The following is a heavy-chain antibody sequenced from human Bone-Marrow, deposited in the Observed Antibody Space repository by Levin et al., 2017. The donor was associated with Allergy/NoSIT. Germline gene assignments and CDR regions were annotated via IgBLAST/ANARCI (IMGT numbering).Heavy chain of an antibody. Sequence: PAASVKVSCKASGYTFTSYAMHWVRQAPGQRLEWMGWINAGNGNTKYSQKFQGRVTITRDTSASTAYMELSSLRSEDTAVYYCARVNWNEGDYYYYYGMDVWGQGTTVTVSS. CDR1: GYTFTSYA. D-gene: IGHD1-20*01. J-gene: IGHJ6*02. V-gene: IGHV1-3*01. CDR2: INAGNGNT. CDR3: ARVNWNEGDYYYYYGMDV.